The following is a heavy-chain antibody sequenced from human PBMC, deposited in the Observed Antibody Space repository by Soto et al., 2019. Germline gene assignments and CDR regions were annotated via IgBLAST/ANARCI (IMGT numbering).Heavy chain of an antibody. CDR2: INHSGST. CDR3: ARGFPAILTGYYYYYYGMDV. J-gene: IGHJ6*02. Sequence: SETLSLTCAVYGGSFSGYYWSWIRQPPGKGLEWIGEINHSGSTNYNPSLKSRVTISVDTSKNQFSLKLSSVTAADTAVYYCARGFPAILTGYYYYYYGMDVWGQGTTVTVS. D-gene: IGHD3-9*01. V-gene: IGHV4-34*01. CDR1: GGSFSGYY.